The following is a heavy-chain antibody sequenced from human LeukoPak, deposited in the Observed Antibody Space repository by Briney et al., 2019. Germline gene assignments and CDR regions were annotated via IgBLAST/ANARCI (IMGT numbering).Heavy chain of an antibody. Sequence: GGSLRLSCAAAEFIVSANYMSWVRQAPGKGLEWVSLIYSGGSTYYADSVKGRFTISRDSSKNTLYLQMNSLRAEDTAVYYCAKSTMVRGVVYWGQGTLVTVSS. D-gene: IGHD3-10*01. J-gene: IGHJ4*02. CDR3: AKSTMVRGVVY. CDR1: EFIVSANY. CDR2: IYSGGST. V-gene: IGHV3-53*01.